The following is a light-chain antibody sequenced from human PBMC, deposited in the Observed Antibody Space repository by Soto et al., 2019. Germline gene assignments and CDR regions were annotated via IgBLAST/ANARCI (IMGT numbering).Light chain of an antibody. CDR2: DAS. Sequence: DIQMTQSPSTLSASVGDRVTITCRASQSISSWLAWYQQKPGKAPKLLIYDASSLESGVPSRFSGSGSGTEFTLTIRSLQPDDFATYYCQRYNSYLGTFGQGTKVEIK. CDR3: QRYNSYLGT. CDR1: QSISSW. V-gene: IGKV1-5*01. J-gene: IGKJ1*01.